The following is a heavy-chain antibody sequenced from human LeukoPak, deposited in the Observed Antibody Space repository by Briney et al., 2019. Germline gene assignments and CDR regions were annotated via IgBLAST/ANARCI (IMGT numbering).Heavy chain of an antibody. Sequence: GGSLRLSCAASGFTFSSYAMSWVRQAPGTGLEWVSAISGSGGSTYYADSVKGRFTISRDNSKNTLYLQMNSLRAEDTAVYYCAKASTVTTRGDAFDIWGQGTMVTVSS. CDR1: GFTFSSYA. V-gene: IGHV3-23*01. CDR3: AKASTVTTRGDAFDI. J-gene: IGHJ3*02. CDR2: ISGSGGST. D-gene: IGHD4-17*01.